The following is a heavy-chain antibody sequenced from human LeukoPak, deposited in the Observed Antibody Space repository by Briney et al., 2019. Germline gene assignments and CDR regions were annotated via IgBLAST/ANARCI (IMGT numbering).Heavy chain of an antibody. J-gene: IGHJ4*02. CDR3: ARGEPPDY. D-gene: IGHD3-16*01. CDR1: GGSISSGGYY. Sequence: SQTLSLTCTVSGGSISSGGYYWSWIRQPPGKGLEWIGYIYHSGNTYYNPSLKSRVTISVDRSKNQFSLKLSSVTAADTAVYYCARGEPPDYWGQGTLVTVPS. CDR2: IYHSGNT. V-gene: IGHV4-30-2*01.